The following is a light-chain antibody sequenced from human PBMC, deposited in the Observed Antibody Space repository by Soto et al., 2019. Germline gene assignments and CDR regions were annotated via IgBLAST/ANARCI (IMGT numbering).Light chain of an antibody. Sequence: EIVLTQSPGTLSLSPGDRATLSCRASQSVSSTFLAWYQQKPGQAPRLLIYGASSRATGIPDRFSGNGTGTDFTLTNRSLEPEESAVYYCQQYENSPRTFGQGTKVEIK. J-gene: IGKJ1*01. CDR1: QSVSSTF. CDR3: QQYENSPRT. V-gene: IGKV3-20*01. CDR2: GAS.